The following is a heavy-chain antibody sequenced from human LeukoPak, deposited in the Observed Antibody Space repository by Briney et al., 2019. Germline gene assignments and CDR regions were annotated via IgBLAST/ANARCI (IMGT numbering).Heavy chain of an antibody. D-gene: IGHD1-26*01. CDR2: INHSGST. J-gene: IGHJ5*02. Sequence: SETLSLTCAVYGGSFSGYYWSWIRQPPGKGLEWIGEINHSGSTNYNPSLKSRVTISGDTSKNQFSLKLSSVTAADTAVYYCASLSGSYLSSYNWFDPWGQGTLVTVSS. CDR1: GGSFSGYY. CDR3: ASLSGSYLSSYNWFDP. V-gene: IGHV4-34*01.